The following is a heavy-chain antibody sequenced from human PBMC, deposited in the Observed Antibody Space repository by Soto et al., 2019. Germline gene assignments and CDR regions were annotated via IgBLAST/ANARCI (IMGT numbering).Heavy chain of an antibody. Sequence: QVQLVESGGGVVQPGRSLRLSCAASGFTFSSYGMHWVRQAPGKGLEWVAVISYDGSNEYYADSVKGRFTISRDNSKNTLYVQMDSLRAEDTAVYYCAKCSTSNGLWIDYWGQGTLVTVSS. CDR1: GFTFSSYG. CDR3: AKCSTSNGLWIDY. D-gene: IGHD3-16*01. V-gene: IGHV3-30*18. J-gene: IGHJ4*02. CDR2: ISYDGSNE.